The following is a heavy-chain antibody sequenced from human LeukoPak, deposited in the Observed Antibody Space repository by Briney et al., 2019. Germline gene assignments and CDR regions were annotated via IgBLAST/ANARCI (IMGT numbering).Heavy chain of an antibody. CDR2: MSAYNGNT. J-gene: IGHJ5*02. V-gene: IGHV1-18*01. Sequence: ASVKVSCKASGGTLSSYAISWVRQARGQGRGWMGWMSAYNGNTNYAKNLQSRVTLTTDTSTTTAHMELKSMTSDATAVSYCARADRYFDSLAHWGQGTLVTVSS. CDR3: ARADRYFDSLAH. D-gene: IGHD3-9*01. CDR1: GGTLSSYA.